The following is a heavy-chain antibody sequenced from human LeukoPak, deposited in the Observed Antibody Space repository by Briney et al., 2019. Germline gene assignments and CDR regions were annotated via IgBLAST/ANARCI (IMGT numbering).Heavy chain of an antibody. Sequence: GGSLRLSCAASGFTFSSYAMSWVRQAPGKGLEWVSAISGSGGSTYYADSVKGRFTISRDNAKNSLYLQMNSLRAEDTAIYYCAKGTFTGAYYSPFDYWGQGTLMTVSS. CDR3: AKGTFTGAYYSPFDY. J-gene: IGHJ4*02. V-gene: IGHV3-23*01. D-gene: IGHD3-10*01. CDR2: ISGSGGST. CDR1: GFTFSSYA.